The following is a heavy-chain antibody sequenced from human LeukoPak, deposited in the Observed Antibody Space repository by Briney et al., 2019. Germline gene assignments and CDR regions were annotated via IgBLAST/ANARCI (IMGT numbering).Heavy chain of an antibody. CDR1: GFTFSSYW. CDR3: ARSRGSGSYYYYGMDV. V-gene: IGHV3-74*01. J-gene: IGHJ6*04. CDR2: INNDGSST. Sequence: GGSLRLSCAASGFTFSSYWMHWVRQAPGKGLVWVSRINNDGSSTSYADSVKGRFTISRDNAKNTLYLQINSLRAEDTAVYYCARSRGSGSYYYYGMDVWGKGTTVTVSS. D-gene: IGHD3-10*01.